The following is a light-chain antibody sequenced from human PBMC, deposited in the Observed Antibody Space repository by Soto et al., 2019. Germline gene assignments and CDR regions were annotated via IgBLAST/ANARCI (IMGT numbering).Light chain of an antibody. CDR2: GAS. CDR3: QQYNNSPEYT. V-gene: IGKV3-20*01. CDR1: QSVSSRY. Sequence: EIVLTQSPGTLSLSPGERATLSCRASQSVSSRYLAWYQQKPGQAPRLLIYGASNRDTGIPDRFSGSGSGTDFTLTISRREPEDFTVYFCQQYNNSPEYTFGQGTKLEIK. J-gene: IGKJ2*01.